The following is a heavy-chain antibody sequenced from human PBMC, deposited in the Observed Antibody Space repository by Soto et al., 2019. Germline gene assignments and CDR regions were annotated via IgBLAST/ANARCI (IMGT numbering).Heavy chain of an antibody. Sequence: SETLSLTCTVSSGSIISSDHFWGWIRQPPGKGLEWIGNIYYSGSTYYNPSLKSRVTISVDTSKNQFSLKLSSVTAADTAVYYCARGNRRILGDSSGYYYAGLDYWGQGTLVTVSS. J-gene: IGHJ4*02. V-gene: IGHV4-39*01. CDR1: SGSIISSDHF. CDR2: IYYSGST. D-gene: IGHD3-22*01. CDR3: ARGNRRILGDSSGYYYAGLDY.